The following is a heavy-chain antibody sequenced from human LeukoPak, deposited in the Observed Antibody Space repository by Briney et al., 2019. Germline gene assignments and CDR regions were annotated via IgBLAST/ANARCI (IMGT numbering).Heavy chain of an antibody. V-gene: IGHV4-39*01. CDR1: GFTFSSYG. CDR3: ARRGRHSQFDY. D-gene: IGHD2-15*01. CDR2: IYYSGTT. Sequence: GSLRLSCAASGFTFSSYGMSWVRQAPGKGLEWIGSIYYSGTTYYNPSLKSRVTISVDTSKNQFSLKLSSVTAADTAVYYCARRGRHSQFDYWGQGTLVTVSS. J-gene: IGHJ4*02.